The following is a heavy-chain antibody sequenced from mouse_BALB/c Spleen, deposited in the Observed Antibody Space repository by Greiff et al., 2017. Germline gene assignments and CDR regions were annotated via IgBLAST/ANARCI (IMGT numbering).Heavy chain of an antibody. CDR1: GFTFSSYG. D-gene: IGHD1-1*01. CDR3: ARDAYDWYFDV. J-gene: IGHJ1*01. V-gene: IGHV5-6-3*01. CDR2: INSNGGST. Sequence: EVHLVESGGGLVQPGGSLKLSCAASGFTFSSYGMSWVRQTPDKRLELVATINSNGGSTYYPDSVKGRFTISRDNAKNTLYLQMSSLKSEDTAMYYCARDAYDWYFDVWGAGTTVTVSS.